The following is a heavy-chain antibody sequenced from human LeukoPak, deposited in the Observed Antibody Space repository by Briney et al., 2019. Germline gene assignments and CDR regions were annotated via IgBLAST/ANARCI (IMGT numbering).Heavy chain of an antibody. Sequence: GGSLRLSCAASGVVFSNTAMNWARQSPGRGLEWVSAISGGGKRTFYADSVKGRFSISRDNSKNMLYLQMNSLRADDTAIYYCGKDGGQYSSGPEFDPRGQGALVTVSS. CDR1: GVVFSNTA. CDR3: GKDGGQYSSGPEFDP. D-gene: IGHD6-19*01. CDR2: ISGGGKRT. J-gene: IGHJ5*02. V-gene: IGHV3-23*01.